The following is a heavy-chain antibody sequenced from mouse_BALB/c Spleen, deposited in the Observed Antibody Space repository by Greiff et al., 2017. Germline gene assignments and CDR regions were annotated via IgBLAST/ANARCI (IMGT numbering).Heavy chain of an antibody. Sequence: EVKVVESGGGLVKPGGSLKLSCAASGFTFSDYYMYWVRQTPEKRLEWVATISDGGSYTYYPDTVTGRFTISRDNAKNTLYLEMSSLRSEDTAMYYCASTYYGNSYAMDYWGQGTSVTVSS. V-gene: IGHV5-4*02. CDR1: GFTFSDYY. J-gene: IGHJ4*01. D-gene: IGHD2-10*01. CDR3: ASTYYGNSYAMDY. CDR2: ISDGGSYT.